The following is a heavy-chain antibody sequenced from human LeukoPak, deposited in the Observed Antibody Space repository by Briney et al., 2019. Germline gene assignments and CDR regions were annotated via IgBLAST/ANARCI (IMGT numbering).Heavy chain of an antibody. V-gene: IGHV1-69*05. CDR3: ARVEEATPYFDL. Sequence: SVKVSCKASGGTFSSYAISWVRQAPGQGLEWMGRIIPIFGTANYAQKFQGRVAITTDESTSTAYMELSSLRSEDTAVYYCARVEEATPYFDLWGRGTLVTVSS. J-gene: IGHJ2*01. CDR1: GGTFSSYA. D-gene: IGHD5-24*01. CDR2: IIPIFGTA.